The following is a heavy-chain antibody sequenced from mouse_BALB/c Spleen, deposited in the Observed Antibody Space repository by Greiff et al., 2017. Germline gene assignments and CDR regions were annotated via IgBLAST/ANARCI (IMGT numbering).Heavy chain of an antibody. CDR1: GFTFTDYY. D-gene: IGHD1-2*01. CDR3: ARDRGTTAFAY. J-gene: IGHJ3*01. Sequence: EVKLVESGGGLVQPGGSLRLSCATSGFTFTDYYMSWVRQPPGKALEWLGFIRNKANGYTTEYSASVKGRFTISRDNSQSILYLQMNTLRAEDSATYYCARDRGTTAFAYWGQGTLVTVSA. V-gene: IGHV7-3*02. CDR2: IRNKANGYTT.